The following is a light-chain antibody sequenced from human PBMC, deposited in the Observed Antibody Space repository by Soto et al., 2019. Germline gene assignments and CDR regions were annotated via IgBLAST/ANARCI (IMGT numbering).Light chain of an antibody. CDR3: QQYNSYSPIT. J-gene: IGKJ5*01. Sequence: DIKMTRSPSSIYLSXGGIHSITXXXSQSISSWLAWYQQKPGKAPKLLIYDASSLESGVPSRFSGSGSGTEFTLTISSLQPDDFATYYCQQYNSYSPITFGQGTRLEIK. CDR1: QSISSW. CDR2: DAS. V-gene: IGKV1-5*01.